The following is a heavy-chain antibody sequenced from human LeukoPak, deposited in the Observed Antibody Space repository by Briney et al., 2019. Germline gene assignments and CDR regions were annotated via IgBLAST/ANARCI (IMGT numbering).Heavy chain of an antibody. CDR3: ARLMRAVAGINDWYFDL. Sequence: SETLSLTCTVSGGSISSYYWSWIRQPPGQGLEWIGYMYYSGSTNYNPSLKSRLTISVDTSKNQFSLKLSSVTAADTAVYYCARLMRAVAGINDWYFDLWGRGTLVTVSS. CDR2: MYYSGST. J-gene: IGHJ2*01. D-gene: IGHD6-19*01. V-gene: IGHV4-59*08. CDR1: GGSISSYY.